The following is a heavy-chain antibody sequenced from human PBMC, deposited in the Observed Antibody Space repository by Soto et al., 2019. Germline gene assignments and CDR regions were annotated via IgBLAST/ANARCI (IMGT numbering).Heavy chain of an antibody. CDR2: IYPTGST. CDR3: DTDHQGPYTRWVL. Sequence: PSWTXSLTCTSCVGCSSSGGYSGSWIRQSPEKGLEWLGCIYPTGSTYYHPSLKSRVTISIETSRNQFSMNLTSVTDEATAVYYCDTDHQGPYTRWVLWGQGTKVTVS. CDR1: VGCSSSGGYS. V-gene: IGHV4-30-2*06. D-gene: IGHD2-2*01. J-gene: IGHJ6*02.